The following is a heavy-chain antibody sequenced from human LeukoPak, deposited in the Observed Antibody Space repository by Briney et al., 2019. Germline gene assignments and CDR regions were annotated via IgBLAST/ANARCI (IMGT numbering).Heavy chain of an antibody. CDR2: IWYDGSNK. CDR1: GFTFSSYG. J-gene: IGHJ4*02. Sequence: GRSLRLSCAASGFTFSSYGMHWVRQAPGKGLEWVAVIWYDGSNKYYADSVKGRFTISRDNSKNTLYLQMNSLRAEDTAVYYCARDSTETGYYFDYWGQRTLVTVSS. V-gene: IGHV3-33*01. CDR3: ARDSTETGYYFDY. D-gene: IGHD4-11*01.